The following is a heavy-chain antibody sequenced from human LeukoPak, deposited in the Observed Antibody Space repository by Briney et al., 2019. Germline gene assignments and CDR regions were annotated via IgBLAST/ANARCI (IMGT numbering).Heavy chain of an antibody. V-gene: IGHV4-4*02. CDR1: GGSISSSNW. D-gene: IGHD3-22*01. CDR3: ASLLNYYDSSGYPQHPPH. CDR2: IYHSGST. Sequence: SGTLSLTCAVSGGSISSSNWWSWVRQPPGKGLEWIGEIYHSGSTNYNPSLKSRVTISVDKSKNQFSLKLSSVTAADTAVYYCASLLNYYDSSGYPQHPPHWGQGTLVTVSS. J-gene: IGHJ4*02.